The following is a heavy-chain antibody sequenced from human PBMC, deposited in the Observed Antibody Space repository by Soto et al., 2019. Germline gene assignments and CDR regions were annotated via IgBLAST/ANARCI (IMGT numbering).Heavy chain of an antibody. CDR2: MNPNSGNT. J-gene: IGHJ6*02. CDR1: GYTFTSYD. V-gene: IGHV1-8*01. Sequence: GASVKVFCKASGYTFTSYDINWVRQATGQELEWMGWMNPNSGNTGYAQKFQGRVTMTRNTSISTAYMELSSLRSEDTAVYYCARDPSYYCMDVWGQVTTVTVSS. CDR3: ARDPSYYCMDV.